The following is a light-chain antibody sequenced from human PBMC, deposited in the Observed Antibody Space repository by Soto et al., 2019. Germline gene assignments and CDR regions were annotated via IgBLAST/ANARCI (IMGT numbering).Light chain of an antibody. J-gene: IGKJ1*01. V-gene: IGKV2-28*01. Sequence: DIVITQSPLSLPVTPGEPASISCSSSLSLLHSNRYNYLDWYLQKPGQSPQLLIYLGSNRASGVPDRFSGSGSGTDFTLQISRVEAEDVGVYYCMQALQTPWTFGQGTKVDIK. CDR3: MQALQTPWT. CDR2: LGS. CDR1: LSLLHSNRYNY.